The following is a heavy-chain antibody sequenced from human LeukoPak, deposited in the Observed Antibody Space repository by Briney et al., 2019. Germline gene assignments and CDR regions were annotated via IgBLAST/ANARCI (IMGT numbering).Heavy chain of an antibody. J-gene: IGHJ5*02. V-gene: IGHV4-4*07. CDR2: IYTSGTI. D-gene: IGHD3-10*01. CDR3: ARDSGTTGEVKFDP. CDR1: GGSISSYY. Sequence: SETLSLTCTVSGGSISSYYWSWIRQPAGTALEWIGRIYTSGTITYNPSLKSRVTMSVDTSKNQFSLKLSSVTAADTAVYYCARDSGTTGEVKFDPWGQGTPVTVSS.